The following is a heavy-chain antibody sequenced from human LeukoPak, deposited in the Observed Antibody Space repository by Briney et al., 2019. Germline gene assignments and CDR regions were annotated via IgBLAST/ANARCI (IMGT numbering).Heavy chain of an antibody. CDR1: GFTFSSYA. J-gene: IGHJ4*02. D-gene: IGHD5-24*01. CDR2: ISGSGAGT. CDR3: ATASNRWLYEC. Sequence: GGSLRLSCAASGFTFSSYAMSWVRQAPGKGLEWVSAISGSGAGTYYGDSVKGRFTISRDISKNTLFLVMNSLTAEDTALYYCATASNRWLYECWGQGTLVTVSS. V-gene: IGHV3-23*01.